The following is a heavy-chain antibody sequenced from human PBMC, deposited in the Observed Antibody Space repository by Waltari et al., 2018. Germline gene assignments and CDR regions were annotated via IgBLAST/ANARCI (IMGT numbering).Heavy chain of an antibody. CDR1: GFGLGSFE. D-gene: IGHD2-21*01. Sequence: VESGGGLVQPGGSLGLPCAGAGFGLGSFEMNWVRQAPGKGLEWISYISESGHSTFYADSVKGRFTVSRDNAKNSLHLQMNSLRAEDSATYYCARDGRGPGLTKVDVWGQGTTVTVSS. CDR3: ARDGRGPGLTKVDV. CDR2: ISESGHST. V-gene: IGHV3-48*03. J-gene: IGHJ6*02.